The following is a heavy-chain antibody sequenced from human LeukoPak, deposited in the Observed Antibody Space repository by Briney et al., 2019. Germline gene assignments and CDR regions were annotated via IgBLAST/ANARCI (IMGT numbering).Heavy chain of an antibody. CDR2: ISSSTTST. J-gene: IGHJ4*02. D-gene: IGHD2-8*01. CDR3: AKAGTLCCTNGVCYGFDY. Sequence: GGSLRLSCAASGFTFSDWYMSWIRQAPGKRLEWVSYISSSTTSTYYADSVKGRFTISRDNSKNTLYLQMNSLRAEDTAVYYCAKAGTLCCTNGVCYGFDYWGQGTLVTVSS. CDR1: GFTFSDWY. V-gene: IGHV3-11*05.